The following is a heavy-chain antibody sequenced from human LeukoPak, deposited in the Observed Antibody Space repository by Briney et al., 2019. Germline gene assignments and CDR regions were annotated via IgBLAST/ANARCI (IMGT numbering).Heavy chain of an antibody. V-gene: IGHV1-24*01. Sequence: ASVTVSRTVSAYTLTDLSMHWVRQAPGKGLEWMGGFDPEDGETIYSQKFQGRVTMTEDTSTDTAYMELSSLRSEDTAVYYCATGGWGSRWYFDYWGQGTLVTVSS. CDR3: ATGGWGSRWYFDY. D-gene: IGHD7-27*01. J-gene: IGHJ4*02. CDR2: FDPEDGET. CDR1: AYTLTDLS.